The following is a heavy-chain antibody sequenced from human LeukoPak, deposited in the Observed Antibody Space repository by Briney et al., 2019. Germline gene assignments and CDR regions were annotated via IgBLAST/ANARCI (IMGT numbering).Heavy chain of an antibody. CDR1: GFTFSDYG. V-gene: IGHV3-30*02. D-gene: IGHD3-22*01. CDR2: IRYDGSFK. CDR3: AKLPRSSGLPSS. Sequence: GGSLRLSCAASGFTFSDYGLHWVRQAPGKGLEWVAFIRYDGSFKYYADPVKGRFTISRDNSKDTLFLQMNSLRAEDTALYYCAKLPRSSGLPSSWGQGTLVTVSS. J-gene: IGHJ5*02.